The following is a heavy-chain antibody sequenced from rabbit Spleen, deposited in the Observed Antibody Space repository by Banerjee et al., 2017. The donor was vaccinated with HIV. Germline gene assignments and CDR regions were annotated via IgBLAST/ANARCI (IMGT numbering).Heavy chain of an antibody. CDR3: ARDTSSSFSSYGMDL. Sequence: QEQLVESGGGLVQPGESLTLSCKVSGFDFSRYWMCWVRQAPGKGLEWIGCIYNGDGSTYYASWVNGRFTISKTSSTTVTLQMTSLTAADTAAYFCARDTSSSFSSYGMDLWGQGTLVTVS. D-gene: IGHD1-1*01. CDR2: IYNGDGST. J-gene: IGHJ6*01. CDR1: GFDFSRYW. V-gene: IGHV1S47*01.